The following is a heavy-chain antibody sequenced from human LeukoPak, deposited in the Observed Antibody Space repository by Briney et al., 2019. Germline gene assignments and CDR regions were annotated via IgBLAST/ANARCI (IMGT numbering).Heavy chain of an antibody. CDR3: ARDSGKYYYDSSGYSNGAFDY. D-gene: IGHD3-22*01. Sequence: PGGSLRLSCAASGFTFSSYSMNWVRQAPGKGLEWVSSISSSSSYIYYADSVKGRFTISRDNAKNSLYLQMNSLRAEDTAVYYCARDSGKYYYDSSGYSNGAFDYWGQGTLVTASS. J-gene: IGHJ4*02. V-gene: IGHV3-21*01. CDR1: GFTFSSYS. CDR2: ISSSSSYI.